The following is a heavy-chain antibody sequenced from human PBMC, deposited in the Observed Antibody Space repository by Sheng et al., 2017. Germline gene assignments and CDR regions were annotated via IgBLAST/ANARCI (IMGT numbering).Heavy chain of an antibody. D-gene: IGHD4-17*01. Sequence: QVQLVQSGAEVKKPGASVKVSCKASGYTFTSYGISWVRQAPGQGLEWMGWISAYNGNTNYAQKLQGRVTMTTDTSTSTAYMELRSLRSDDTAVYYCARDGDYGVAVPGDYYYGMDVWGQGTTVTVSS. CDR3: ARDGDYGVAVPGDYYYGMDV. CDR2: ISAYNGNT. CDR1: GYTFTSYG. J-gene: IGHJ6*02. V-gene: IGHV1-18*01.